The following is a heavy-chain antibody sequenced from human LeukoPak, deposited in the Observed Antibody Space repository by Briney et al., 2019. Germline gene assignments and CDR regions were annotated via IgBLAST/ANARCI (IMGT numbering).Heavy chain of an antibody. Sequence: SDTPSLTCSVSGGSISSYYGSWLRQPPGKGLEWLGYIYYSGSTNYNPFLKSRVTISVDTSKNQFSLKLSSVTAADTAVDYCARDLYSSGRGGFDPWGQGTLVTVSS. CDR3: ARDLYSSGRGGFDP. CDR2: IYYSGST. CDR1: GGSISSYY. V-gene: IGHV4-59*01. J-gene: IGHJ5*02. D-gene: IGHD6-19*01.